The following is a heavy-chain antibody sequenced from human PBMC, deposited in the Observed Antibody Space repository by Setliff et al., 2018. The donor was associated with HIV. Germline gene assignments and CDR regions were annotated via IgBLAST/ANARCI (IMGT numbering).Heavy chain of an antibody. CDR2: IYTSGST. CDR3: ARYGPDTYQPLWSFGV. D-gene: IGHD3-10*01. J-gene: IGHJ2*01. CDR1: DDPINSFY. Sequence: SETLSLTCTVSDDPINSFYWSWIRQPPGKRLEWIGYIYTSGSTNYNPSLKSRVTISMDTSKNQFSLKLTSVTAADTSVYYCARYGPDTYQPLWSFGVWGRGTMVTVSS. V-gene: IGHV4-4*09.